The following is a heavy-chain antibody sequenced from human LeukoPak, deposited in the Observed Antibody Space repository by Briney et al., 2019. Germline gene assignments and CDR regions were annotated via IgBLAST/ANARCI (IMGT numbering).Heavy chain of an antibody. Sequence: GESLRISCKASGYSFTSYWIGWVRQMPGKGLEWMGIIYPGDSDTRYSPSFQGQVTISADKSISTAYLQWSSLKASDTAMYYCARQHDFWSGYDWFDPWGEGTLVTVSS. CDR2: IYPGDSDT. CDR1: GYSFTSYW. D-gene: IGHD3-3*01. V-gene: IGHV5-51*01. CDR3: ARQHDFWSGYDWFDP. J-gene: IGHJ5*02.